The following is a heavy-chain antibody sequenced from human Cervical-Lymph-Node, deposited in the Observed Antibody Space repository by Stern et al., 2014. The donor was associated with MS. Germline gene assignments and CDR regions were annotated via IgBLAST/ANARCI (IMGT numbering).Heavy chain of an antibody. D-gene: IGHD2-15*01. J-gene: IGHJ4*02. V-gene: IGHV1-18*01. Sequence: QVQLVQSGAEVKKPGASVKVSCEASGYTFTSFGISWVRQAPGQGLEWVGWISAYNGNTNYAQKVQGRVTMTTETSTSTAYLELRSLTSDDTAVYFCARSLGHCSGGSCPMDFDFWGQGTLVTVSS. CDR2: ISAYNGNT. CDR1: GYTFTSFG. CDR3: ARSLGHCSGGSCPMDFDF.